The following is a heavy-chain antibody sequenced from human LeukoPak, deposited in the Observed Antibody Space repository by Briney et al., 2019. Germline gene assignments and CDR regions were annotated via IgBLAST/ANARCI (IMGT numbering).Heavy chain of an antibody. CDR2: ISPSDSTT. V-gene: IGHV5-51*01. CDR1: GYSFSSYW. CDR3: AREASLYYCDY. J-gene: IGHJ4*02. Sequence: GESLKISCKGSGYSFSSYWIGWVRQMPGKGLEWMGIISPSDSTTRYSPSFQGQVTISADKSISTAYLQWSSLKASDTAIYYCAREASLYYCDYWGQGTLVTVSS.